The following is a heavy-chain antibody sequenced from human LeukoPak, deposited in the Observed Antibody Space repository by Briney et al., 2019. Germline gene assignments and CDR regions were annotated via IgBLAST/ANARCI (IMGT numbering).Heavy chain of an antibody. V-gene: IGHV3-23*01. J-gene: IGHJ4*02. CDR3: AKRGLL. CDR1: GFTFSIHA. D-gene: IGHD3-10*01. Sequence: GGSLRLSCAASGFTFSIHAMSWVRQAPGKGLEWVSGISESGSNTYYADSVKGRFTISRDNSMNTLYLQINSLRAEDTAVYYCAKRGLLWGQGTLVTVSS. CDR2: ISESGSNT.